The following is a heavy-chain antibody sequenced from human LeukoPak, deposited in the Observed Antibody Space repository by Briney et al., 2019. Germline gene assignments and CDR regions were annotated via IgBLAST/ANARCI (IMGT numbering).Heavy chain of an antibody. D-gene: IGHD5-18*01. V-gene: IGHV4-34*01. J-gene: IGHJ4*02. CDR1: GGSISRYY. Sequence: SETLSLTCTVSGGSISRYYWSWIRQPPGKGLEWIGEINHSGSTNYNPSLKSRVTISVDTSKNQFSLKLSSVTAADTAVYYCARRGYSYKVDYWGQGTLVTASS. CDR2: INHSGST. CDR3: ARRGYSYKVDY.